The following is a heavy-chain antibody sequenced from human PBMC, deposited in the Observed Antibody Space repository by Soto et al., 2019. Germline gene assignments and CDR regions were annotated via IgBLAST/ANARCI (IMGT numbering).Heavy chain of an antibody. CDR2: ISYDGSNK. V-gene: IGHV3-30*18. J-gene: IGHJ1*01. Sequence: GGSLRLSCAASGFTFSSYGMHWVRQAPGKGLEWGAVISYDGSNKYYADSVKGRFTISRDNSKNTLYLQMNSLRAEDTAVYYCAKDPDYSNYAGYFQHWGQGTLVTVSS. CDR3: AKDPDYSNYAGYFQH. D-gene: IGHD4-4*01. CDR1: GFTFSSYG.